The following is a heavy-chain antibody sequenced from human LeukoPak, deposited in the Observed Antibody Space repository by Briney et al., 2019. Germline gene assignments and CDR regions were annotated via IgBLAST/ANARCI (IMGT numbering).Heavy chain of an antibody. CDR1: GFTFSNSW. CDR3: ARGHWWVDP. V-gene: IGHV3-7*01. Sequence: GGSLRLSCAASGFTFSNSWMSWFRQAPGKGLEWVAFIKEDGSEKNYVESVKGRFTISRDNAKNSPYLQMNSLRVEDTAVYYCARGHWWVDPWGQGTLVTVSS. CDR2: IKEDGSEK. J-gene: IGHJ5*02.